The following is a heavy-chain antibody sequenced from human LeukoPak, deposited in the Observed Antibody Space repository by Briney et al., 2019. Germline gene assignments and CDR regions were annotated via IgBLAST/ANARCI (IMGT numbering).Heavy chain of an antibody. CDR1: GGSISSYY. V-gene: IGHV4-59*12. J-gene: IGHJ5*02. CDR3: ARVGPYNWFDP. CDR2: IYYSGST. Sequence: PSETLSLTCTVSGGSISSYYWSWIRQPPGKGLEWIGYIYYSGSTNYNPSLKSRVTISVDTSKNQFSLQLNSVTPEDTAVYYCARVGPYNWFDPWGQGTLVTVSS.